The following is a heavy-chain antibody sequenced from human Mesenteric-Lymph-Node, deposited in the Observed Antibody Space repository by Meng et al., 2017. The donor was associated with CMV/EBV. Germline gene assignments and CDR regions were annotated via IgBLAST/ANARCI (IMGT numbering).Heavy chain of an antibody. D-gene: IGHD6-6*01. CDR3: AKDLANWVQLGPDY. Sequence: GFAFGSYGMHWVRQAPGKGLEWVAFIRYDGSNKYYADSVKGRFTISRDNSKNTLYLQMNSLRAEDTAVYYCAKDLANWVQLGPDYWGQGTLVTVSS. CDR2: IRYDGSNK. V-gene: IGHV3-30*02. J-gene: IGHJ4*02. CDR1: GFAFGSYG.